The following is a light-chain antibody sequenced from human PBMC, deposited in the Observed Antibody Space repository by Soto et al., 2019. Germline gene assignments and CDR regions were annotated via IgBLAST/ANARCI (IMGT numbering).Light chain of an antibody. V-gene: IGKV1-5*03. Sequence: DIQMTQSPSTLSASVGDRVTITCRASQSISSWLAWYQQKPGKAPKLLIYKTSNLESGVPSRFSGSGSGTEFSLTISSLQPDDFATDYCQQYKSFSLTFGGGNRVEVK. CDR1: QSISSW. J-gene: IGKJ4*01. CDR2: KTS. CDR3: QQYKSFSLT.